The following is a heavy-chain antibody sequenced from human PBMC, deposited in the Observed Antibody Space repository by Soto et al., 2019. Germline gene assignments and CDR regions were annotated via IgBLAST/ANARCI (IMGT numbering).Heavy chain of an antibody. CDR3: AKTTYYDFWSGYFGAPNYSGMDV. V-gene: IGHV1-69*06. CDR2: IIPIFGTA. Sequence: SVKVSCKASGGTFSSYAISWVRQAPGQGLEWMGGIIPIFGTANYAQKFQGRVTITADKSTSTAYMELSSLRSEDTAVYYCAKTTYYDFWSGYFGAPNYSGMDVWGQGTTVTVSS. J-gene: IGHJ6*02. D-gene: IGHD3-3*01. CDR1: GGTFSSYA.